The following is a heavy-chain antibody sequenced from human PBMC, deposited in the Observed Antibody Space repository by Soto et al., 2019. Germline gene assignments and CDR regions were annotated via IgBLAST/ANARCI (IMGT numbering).Heavy chain of an antibody. CDR2: ISGSGGST. CDR3: AKFTHGPVSPFDI. Sequence: LRLSCAASGFTFSSYAMSWVRQAPGKGLEWVSAISGSGGSTYYADSVKGRFTISRDNSKNTLYLQMNSLRAEDTAVYYCAKFTHGPVSPFDIWGQGTMVTVSS. J-gene: IGHJ3*02. V-gene: IGHV3-23*01. CDR1: GFTFSSYA.